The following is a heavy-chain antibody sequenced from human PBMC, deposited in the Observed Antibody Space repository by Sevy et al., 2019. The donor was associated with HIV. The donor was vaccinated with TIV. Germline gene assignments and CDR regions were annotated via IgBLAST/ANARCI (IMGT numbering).Heavy chain of an antibody. CDR3: SRVLGYESSGYLLLFDN. CDR1: GFTFSTHA. CDR2: ISYDGNIE. D-gene: IGHD3-22*01. Sequence: GVSLRLSCAASGFTFSTHAMHWVRQAPGKGLEWVAIISYDGNIEYYPDSVKGLFTISRDDSNNTLYLQMNSLRSEATALSYCSRVLGYESSGYLLLFDNSGQGTLVTVSS. J-gene: IGHJ4*02. V-gene: IGHV3-30-3*01.